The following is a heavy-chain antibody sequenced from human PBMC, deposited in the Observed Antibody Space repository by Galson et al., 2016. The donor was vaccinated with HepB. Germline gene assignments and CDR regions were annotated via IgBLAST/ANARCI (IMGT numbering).Heavy chain of an antibody. CDR3: ARDVSQGQYYFDY. CDR1: GFTFRSYA. J-gene: IGHJ4*02. V-gene: IGHV3-30-3*01. Sequence: RSLRLSCAASGFTFRSYAMHWVRQAPGKGLDWVAVISYDGSNKYYADSVKGRFTVSRDNSKNTLYLQMNSLRADDTAVYYCARDVSQGQYYFDYWGQGILVTVSS. CDR2: ISYDGSNK. D-gene: IGHD5/OR15-5a*01.